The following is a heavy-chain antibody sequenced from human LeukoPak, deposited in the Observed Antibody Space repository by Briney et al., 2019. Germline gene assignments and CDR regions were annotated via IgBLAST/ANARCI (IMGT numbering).Heavy chain of an antibody. V-gene: IGHV3-11*03. J-gene: IGHJ6*02. CDR3: VRKSGSYYYYYAMDV. D-gene: IGHD1-26*01. CDR1: GFTFSDYY. Sequence: GSLRLSCAASGFTFSDYYMSWIRQPPGKGLEWVSYISSSSSYTNYADSVKGRFTISRDNAKNSLYLQMTSLRVEDTALYYCVRKSGSYYYYYAMDVWGQGTTVTVSS. CDR2: ISSSSSYT.